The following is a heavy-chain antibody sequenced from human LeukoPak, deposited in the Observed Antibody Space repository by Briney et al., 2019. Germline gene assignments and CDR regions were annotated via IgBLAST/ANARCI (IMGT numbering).Heavy chain of an antibody. V-gene: IGHV1-18*01. D-gene: IGHD5-18*01. CDR1: GYTLTSYG. CDR3: ARDGLSRYSYGYSDY. Sequence: ASVKVCCKASGYTLTSYGISWVRQAPGQGLEWMGWISAYNGNTNYAQKLQGRVTMTTDTSTSTAYMELRSLRSDDTAVYYCARDGLSRYSYGYSDYWGQGTLVTVSS. J-gene: IGHJ4*02. CDR2: ISAYNGNT.